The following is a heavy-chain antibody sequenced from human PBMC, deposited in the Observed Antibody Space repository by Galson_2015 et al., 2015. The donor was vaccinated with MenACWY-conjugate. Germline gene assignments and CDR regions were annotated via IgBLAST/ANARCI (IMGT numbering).Heavy chain of an antibody. CDR1: GFTVNTNY. V-gene: IGHV3-53*01. J-gene: IGHJ6*03. D-gene: IGHD2-2*01. CDR3: ARAGSENCRTTNCLSLGAKFSYYYYMDV. Sequence: SLRLSCAASGFTVNTNYMTWVRQAPGKGLERASIIYSGGSTYYPDSVRGRFTISRDNSKNTLYLQMDSLRADDTAVYYCARAGSENCRTTNCLSLGAKFSYYYYMDVWGKGTTVTVSS. CDR2: IYSGGST.